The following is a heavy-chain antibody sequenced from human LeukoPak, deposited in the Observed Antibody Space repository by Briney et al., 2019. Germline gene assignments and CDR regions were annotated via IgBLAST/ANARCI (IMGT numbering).Heavy chain of an antibody. J-gene: IGHJ4*02. CDR2: IYYSGST. CDR1: GGSISSSSYY. V-gene: IGHV4-39*07. D-gene: IGHD3-3*01. CDR3: ARGGAVLRFLIY. Sequence: SETLSLTCTVSGGSISSSSYYWGWIRQPPGKGLEWIGSIYYSGSTYYNPSLKSRVTMSVDTSKNQFSLKLSSVTAADTAVYYCARGGAVLRFLIYWGQGTLVTVSS.